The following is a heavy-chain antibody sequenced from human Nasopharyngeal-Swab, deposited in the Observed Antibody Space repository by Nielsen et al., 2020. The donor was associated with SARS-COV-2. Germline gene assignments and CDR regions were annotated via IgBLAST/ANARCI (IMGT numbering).Heavy chain of an antibody. J-gene: IGHJ6*02. CDR2: ISYDGSNK. CDR3: ARSYYGAYYYGMDV. Sequence: SCAASGFTFSSYAMHWVRQAPGKGLEWVAVISYDGSNKYYADSVKGRFTISRDNSKNTLYLQMNSLRAEDTAVYYCARSYYGAYYYGMDVWGQGTTVTVSS. D-gene: IGHD4-17*01. CDR1: GFTFSSYA. V-gene: IGHV3-30-3*01.